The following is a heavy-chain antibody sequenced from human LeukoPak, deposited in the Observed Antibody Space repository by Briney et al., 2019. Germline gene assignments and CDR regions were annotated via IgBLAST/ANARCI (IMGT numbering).Heavy chain of an antibody. CDR1: GFTFSSYA. CDR2: ISGSGGST. J-gene: IGHJ3*02. V-gene: IGHV3-23*01. D-gene: IGHD3-22*01. Sequence: GGSLRLSCAASGFTFSSYAMSWVRQAPGKGLEWVSAISGSGGSTYYADSVKGRFTISRDNSKNTLYLQMNSLRAEDTAIYYCAKDPSFDSSGHANDAFDIWGQGTMVTVSS. CDR3: AKDPSFDSSGHANDAFDI.